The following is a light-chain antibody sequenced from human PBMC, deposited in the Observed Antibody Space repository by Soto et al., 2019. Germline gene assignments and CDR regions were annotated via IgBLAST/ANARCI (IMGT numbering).Light chain of an antibody. V-gene: IGKV3-20*01. Sequence: EIVLTQSPGTLSLSPGERATLSCRASQSVSSSYLAWYQQKPGQAPRLLIYESSNRATGIAARFSGSGSGTDFTLTISRLEPEDFAMYYCLHHGSSLWTFGQGTKVDIK. CDR1: QSVSSSY. CDR2: ESS. CDR3: LHHGSSLWT. J-gene: IGKJ1*01.